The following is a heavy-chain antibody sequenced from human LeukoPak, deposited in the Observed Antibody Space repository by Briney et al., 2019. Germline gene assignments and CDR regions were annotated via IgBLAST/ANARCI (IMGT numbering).Heavy chain of an antibody. CDR2: ISHSGGT. J-gene: IGHJ4*02. Sequence: SETLSLTCTVFDYSIISGYYWGWIRQPPGKGLEYIGSISHSGGTYYNPSLKSRVTISVDTSKNQFSLELSSVTAADTAVYYCSRDPRHNDYWGQGTLVTVSS. CDR3: SRDPRHNDY. V-gene: IGHV4-38-2*02. CDR1: DYSIISGYY.